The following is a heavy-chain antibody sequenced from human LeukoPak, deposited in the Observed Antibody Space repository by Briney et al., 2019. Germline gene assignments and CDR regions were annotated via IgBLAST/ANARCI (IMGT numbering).Heavy chain of an antibody. J-gene: IGHJ3*02. CDR3: AKETLDRRFAFDI. CDR1: GFTVSSSY. D-gene: IGHD3-3*01. CDR2: MTGDGYT. V-gene: IGHV3-53*01. Sequence: GGSLRLSCTGSGFTVSSSYMSWVRQAPGKGLEWVSSMTGDGYTFYAASVRGQFTISRDNAKNTLYLQMTSLTDEDTAIYYCAKETLDRRFAFDIWGQGTKVSVSS.